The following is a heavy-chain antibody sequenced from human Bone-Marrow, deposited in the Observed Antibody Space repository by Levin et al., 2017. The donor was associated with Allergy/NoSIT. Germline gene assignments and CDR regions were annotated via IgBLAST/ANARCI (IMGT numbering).Heavy chain of an antibody. D-gene: IGHD2-2*01. CDR3: AKSPAGNCRDTGCYARDYFYMDV. Sequence: PGGSLRLSCVASGFTFSYSAMTWVRQAPGKGLEWVSSISGSGDPTYYADSVRGRFSVSRDNSKNTVFLQMNSLRAEDTAIYFCAKSPAGNCRDTGCYARDYFYMDVWGTGTTVTVSS. V-gene: IGHV3-23*01. J-gene: IGHJ6*03. CDR2: ISGSGDPT. CDR1: GFTFSYSA.